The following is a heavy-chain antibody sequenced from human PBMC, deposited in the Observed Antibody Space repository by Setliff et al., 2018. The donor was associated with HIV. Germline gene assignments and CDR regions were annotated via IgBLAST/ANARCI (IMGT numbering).Heavy chain of an antibody. CDR2: ISSSSYYI. Sequence: GGSLRLSCVASGFTFSSYTMNWVRQAPGKGLEWVSSISSSSYYIYYADSVKGRFTISRDNSKNTLYLQMNSLRAEDTATYYCAKESEDLSGAYWGQGTLVTVS. J-gene: IGHJ4*02. CDR3: AKESEDLSGAY. D-gene: IGHD3-10*01. CDR1: GFTFSSYT. V-gene: IGHV3-21*01.